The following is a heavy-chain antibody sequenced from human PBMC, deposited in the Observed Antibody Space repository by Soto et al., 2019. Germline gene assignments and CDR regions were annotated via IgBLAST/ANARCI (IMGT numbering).Heavy chain of an antibody. CDR3: AKDLRDSSGYYYYIDS. V-gene: IGHV3-23*04. Sequence: VQLVESGGGVVQPGRSLRLSCAASGFTFSSYAMHWVRQAPGKGLEWVSAISISGGSTYYADSVKGRFTISRDSSKNTLYLQMNSLRAEDTAVYYCAKDLRDSSGYYYYIDSWGQGILVTVSS. D-gene: IGHD3-22*01. CDR1: GFTFSSYA. CDR2: ISISGGST. J-gene: IGHJ4*02.